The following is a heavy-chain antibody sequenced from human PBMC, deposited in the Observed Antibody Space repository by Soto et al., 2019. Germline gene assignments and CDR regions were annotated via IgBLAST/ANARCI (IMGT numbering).Heavy chain of an antibody. CDR1: GGSISSGDYY. J-gene: IGHJ4*02. CDR2: IYYSGST. V-gene: IGHV4-30-4*01. CDR3: ARGRIAARPLDY. Sequence: SETLSLTCTVSGGSISSGDYYWSWIRQPPGKGLEWIGYIYYSGSTYYNPSLKSRVTISVDTSKNQFSLKLSSVTAADTAVYYCARGRIAARPLDYWGQGTLVTVSS. D-gene: IGHD6-6*01.